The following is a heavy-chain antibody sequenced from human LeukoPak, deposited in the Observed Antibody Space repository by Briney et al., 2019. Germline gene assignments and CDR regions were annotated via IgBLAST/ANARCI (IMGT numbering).Heavy chain of an antibody. CDR3: ARDRRGYSCYDMN. CDR2: INPNSGGT. J-gene: IGHJ4*02. CDR1: GYTFNGYY. Sequence: ASVKVSCKASGYTFNGYYMQWVRQAPAQGLEWMGRINPNSGGTDSAQKFQGRVTMTIDTSINTAYMELSSLTSDDTAVYYCARDRRGYSCYDMNWGQGTLVTVSS. D-gene: IGHD5-12*01. V-gene: IGHV1-2*06.